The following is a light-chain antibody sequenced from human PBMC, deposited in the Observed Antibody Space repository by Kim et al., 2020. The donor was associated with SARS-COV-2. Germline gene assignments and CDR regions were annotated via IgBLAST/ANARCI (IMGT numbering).Light chain of an antibody. CDR2: GKN. CDR1: NLRSYF. J-gene: IGLJ2*01. V-gene: IGLV3-19*01. CDR3: SSRDFGAYFVI. Sequence: SSSLPPSPSFSFSLGQTVRITCQGDNLRSYFASWYQQKPGQAPILVMFGKNNRPSGIPDRFSGSSSGNTASLTITGAQAEDEADYYCSSRDFGAYFVIFGGGTKVTVL.